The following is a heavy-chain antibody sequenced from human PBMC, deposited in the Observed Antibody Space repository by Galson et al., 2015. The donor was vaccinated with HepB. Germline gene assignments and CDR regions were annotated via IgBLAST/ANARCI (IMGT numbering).Heavy chain of an antibody. CDR3: ARARGQWLLGGAFDI. D-gene: IGHD6-19*01. CDR2: ISYDGSNK. Sequence: SLRLSCAASGFTFSSYAMHWVRQAPGKGLEWVAVISYDGSNKYYADSVKGRFTISRDNSKNTLYLQMNSLRAEDTAVYYCARARGQWLLGGAFDIWGQGTMVTVSS. J-gene: IGHJ3*02. V-gene: IGHV3-30-3*01. CDR1: GFTFSSYA.